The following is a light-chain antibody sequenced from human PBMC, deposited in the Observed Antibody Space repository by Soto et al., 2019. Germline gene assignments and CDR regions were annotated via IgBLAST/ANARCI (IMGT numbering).Light chain of an antibody. J-gene: IGKJ4*01. CDR2: GAS. Sequence: EKVMTQSPAALSVSPGERATLSCRASQSVNSNLAWYQRKPGQAPRLLLYGASTRATGIPARFSGSASGTEFTLTISSRQSEDSAVYYCQQYNDWPLTFGGGTKVEIK. V-gene: IGKV3-15*01. CDR3: QQYNDWPLT. CDR1: QSVNSN.